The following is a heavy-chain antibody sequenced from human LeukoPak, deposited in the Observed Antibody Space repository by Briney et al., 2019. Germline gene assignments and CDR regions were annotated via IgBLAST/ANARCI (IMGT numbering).Heavy chain of an antibody. V-gene: IGHV6-1*01. CDR2: TYYRSKRYN. J-gene: IGHJ4*02. D-gene: IGHD5-12*01. Sequence: LSQTLSLTCAISGDSVSSNSAAWNWIRQSPSRGLEWLGRTYYRSKRYNNYAVSVKSRITINPDTSKNQFSLQLNSVTPEDTAVYYCAREPGGAEYSGYDPFDFWGQGTLVTVSS. CDR1: GDSVSSNSAA. CDR3: AREPGGAEYSGYDPFDF.